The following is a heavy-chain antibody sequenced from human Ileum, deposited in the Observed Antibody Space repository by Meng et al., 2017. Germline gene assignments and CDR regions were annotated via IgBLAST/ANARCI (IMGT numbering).Heavy chain of an antibody. CDR3: ATSRTFDY. Sequence: GESLNISCAASGFTFSSYWMSWVRQAPGKGLEWVANIKQDGSNKYYVDSVKGRFTISRDNAKNSLYLQMNSLKAEDTAVYYCATSRTFDYWGQGTLVTVSS. CDR2: IKQDGSNK. CDR1: GFTFSSYW. V-gene: IGHV3-7*01. D-gene: IGHD1-14*01. J-gene: IGHJ4*02.